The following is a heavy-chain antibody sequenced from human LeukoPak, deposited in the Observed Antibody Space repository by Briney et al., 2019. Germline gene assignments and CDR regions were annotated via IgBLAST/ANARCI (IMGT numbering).Heavy chain of an antibody. D-gene: IGHD3-10*01. CDR1: GGSISSGSYY. J-gene: IGHJ6*04. CDR3: ATLWFDMDV. V-gene: IGHV4-61*02. Sequence: SETLSLTCTVSGGSISSGSYYWSWIRQPAGKGLEWIGRIYTSGSTNYNPSLKSRVTISVDTSKNQFSLRLTSVTAADSAVYYCATLWFDMDVWGKGTTVTISS. CDR2: IYTSGST.